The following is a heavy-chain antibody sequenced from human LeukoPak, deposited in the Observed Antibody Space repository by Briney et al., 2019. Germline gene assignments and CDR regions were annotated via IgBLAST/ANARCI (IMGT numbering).Heavy chain of an antibody. CDR3: AKGVTGVAGRHYFDY. CDR2: ICGSGGST. CDR1: GFTFSSYA. Sequence: GGSLRLSCAASGFTFSSYAMSWVRQAPGKGLEWVSAICGSGGSTYYAASVKGRFTISRDNSKNTLHLQMNSLRAEDTAVYYCAKGVTGVAGRHYFDYWGQGTLVTVSS. D-gene: IGHD6-19*01. J-gene: IGHJ4*02. V-gene: IGHV3-23*01.